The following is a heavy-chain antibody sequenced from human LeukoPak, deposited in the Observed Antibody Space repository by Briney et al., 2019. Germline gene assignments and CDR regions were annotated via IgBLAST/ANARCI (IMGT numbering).Heavy chain of an antibody. D-gene: IGHD3-10*01. Sequence: PGGSLRLSCAASGFTFSSYAMSWVRQPPGKGLEWVSAISGSGGSTYYADPVKGRFTISRDNSKNTLYLQMNSLRAEDTAVYYCAKDTTGFGEFNYYYYGMDVWGQGTTVTVSS. V-gene: IGHV3-23*01. CDR3: AKDTTGFGEFNYYYYGMDV. J-gene: IGHJ6*02. CDR1: GFTFSSYA. CDR2: ISGSGGST.